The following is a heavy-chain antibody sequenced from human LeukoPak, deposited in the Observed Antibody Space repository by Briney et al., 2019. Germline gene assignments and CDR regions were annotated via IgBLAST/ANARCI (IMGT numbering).Heavy chain of an antibody. V-gene: IGHV4-59*01. CDR1: GGSISGYY. J-gene: IGHJ5*02. D-gene: IGHD2-15*01. Sequence: SETLSLTCTVSGGSISGYYWSWIRQPPGKGLEWIGYIYYSGSTNYNPSLKSRVTISVDTSKNQFSLKLSSVTAADTAVYYCARVRGYCSGGSCINNWFDPWGQGTLVTVSS. CDR3: ARVRGYCSGGSCINNWFDP. CDR2: IYYSGST.